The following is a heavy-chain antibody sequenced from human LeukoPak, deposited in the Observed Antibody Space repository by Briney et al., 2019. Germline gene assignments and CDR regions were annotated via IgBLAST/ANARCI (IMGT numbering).Heavy chain of an antibody. D-gene: IGHD3-10*02. CDR1: GFTFSSYE. V-gene: IGHV3-48*03. CDR2: ISSSGSTI. J-gene: IGHJ6*04. Sequence: RGSLRLSCAASGFTFSSYEMNWVRQAPGKGLEWVSYISSSGSTIYYADSVKGRFTISRDNAKNSLYLQMNSLRAEDTAVYYCAELGITMVGGVWGKGTTVTISS. CDR3: AELGITMVGGV.